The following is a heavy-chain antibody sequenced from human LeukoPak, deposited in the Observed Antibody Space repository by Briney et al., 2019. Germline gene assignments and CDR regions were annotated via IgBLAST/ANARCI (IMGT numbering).Heavy chain of an antibody. CDR1: GFTFDNYA. Sequence: SGGSLRLSCAASGFTFDNYAMSWVRQAPGKGLGLEWVSSISGSGGGTHYADSVKGRFTISRGNSENTLYLQMRSLRAEDTAIYYCAKDHVAVAGNVNYFDYWGQGTLVTVSS. CDR3: AKDHVAVAGNVNYFDY. V-gene: IGHV3-23*01. CDR2: ISGSGGGT. J-gene: IGHJ4*02. D-gene: IGHD2-15*01.